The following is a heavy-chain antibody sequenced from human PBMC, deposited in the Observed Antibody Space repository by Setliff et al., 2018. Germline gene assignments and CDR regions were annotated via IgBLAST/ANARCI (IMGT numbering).Heavy chain of an antibody. D-gene: IGHD6-25*01. CDR2: VYKSGTT. Sequence: SETLSLTCTVSGDSLSSGSYFWTWIRQPAGKGLEWIGRVYKSGTTNYSPALKSRVTLSIDTSSNEFSLNLRSVTAADTAIYYCARDSHRLTTDPLFDHWGQGALVTVSS. J-gene: IGHJ4*02. CDR1: GDSLSSGSYF. V-gene: IGHV4-61*02. CDR3: ARDSHRLTTDPLFDH.